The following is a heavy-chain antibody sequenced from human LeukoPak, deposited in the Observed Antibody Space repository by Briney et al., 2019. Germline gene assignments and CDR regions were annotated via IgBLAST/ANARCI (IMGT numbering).Heavy chain of an antibody. V-gene: IGHV4-4*07. D-gene: IGHD1-26*01. J-gene: IGHJ4*02. CDR2: IYTSETT. CDR3: ARAHSGSYSDVYYFDY. CDR1: GGSISTYF. Sequence: SETLSLTCTVSGGSISTYFWSWIRQPAGKGLEWIGRIYTSETTNYNPSLKSRVTISVDRSKNQFSLKLSSVTAADTAVYYCARAHSGSYSDVYYFDYWGQGTLVTVSS.